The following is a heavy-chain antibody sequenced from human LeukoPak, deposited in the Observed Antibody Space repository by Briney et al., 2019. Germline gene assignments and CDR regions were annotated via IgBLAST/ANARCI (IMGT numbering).Heavy chain of an antibody. V-gene: IGHV4-59*08. CDR1: GGSISSYY. D-gene: IGHD3-3*01. Sequence: SETLSLTCTVSGGSISSYYWSWIRQPPGKGLEWIGYIYYSGSTNYNPSLKSRVTISVDTSKNQFSLKLSSVTAADTAVYYCARHRPGITIFGVAAIDYWGQGTLVTVSS. CDR2: IYYSGST. CDR3: ARHRPGITIFGVAAIDY. J-gene: IGHJ4*02.